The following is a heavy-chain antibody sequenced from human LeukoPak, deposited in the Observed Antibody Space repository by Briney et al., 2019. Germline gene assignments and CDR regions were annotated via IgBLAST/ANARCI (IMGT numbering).Heavy chain of an antibody. V-gene: IGHV3-64D*06. D-gene: IGHD2-21*02. CDR3: VKDLSDQDVDY. Sequence: PGGSLRLSCLGSGFTFSWYGMNWVRQAPGRGLEYVSAISKNGGNTYYVDSVKGRFTISRDNSKNTLYLQMNSLRVEDTAVYFCVKDLSDQDVDYWGQGTLVTV. CDR2: ISKNGGNT. CDR1: GFTFSWYG. J-gene: IGHJ4*02.